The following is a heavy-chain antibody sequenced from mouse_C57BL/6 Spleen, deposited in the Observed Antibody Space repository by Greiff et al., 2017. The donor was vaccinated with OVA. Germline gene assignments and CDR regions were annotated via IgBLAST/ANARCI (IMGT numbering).Heavy chain of an antibody. D-gene: IGHD1-1*01. CDR1: GFTFSSYT. J-gene: IGHJ2*01. CDR2: ISGGGGNT. Sequence: EVQLVESGGGLVKPGGSLKLSCAASGFTFSSYTMSWVRQTPEKRLEWVATISGGGGNTYYPDSVKGRFTISRDNAKNTLYLQMSSLRSEDTALYYCASHITTVVAPDYWGQGTTLTVSS. V-gene: IGHV5-9*01. CDR3: ASHITTVVAPDY.